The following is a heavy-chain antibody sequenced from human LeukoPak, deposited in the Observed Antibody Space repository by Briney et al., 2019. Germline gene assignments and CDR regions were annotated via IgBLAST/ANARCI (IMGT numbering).Heavy chain of an antibody. J-gene: IGHJ4*02. V-gene: IGHV1-18*01. CDR2: ISGYTGNT. Sequence: GASVKVSSNASGYTFISYGISWVRLAPGQGLEWMGWISGYTGNTNYAQTLQGRVTMTTDTSTNTAYMELRSLRSDDTAVYYCARDGCGRTCSSNIYYFDYWGQGTMVTVSS. D-gene: IGHD2-15*01. CDR3: ARDGCGRTCSSNIYYFDY. CDR1: GYTFISYG.